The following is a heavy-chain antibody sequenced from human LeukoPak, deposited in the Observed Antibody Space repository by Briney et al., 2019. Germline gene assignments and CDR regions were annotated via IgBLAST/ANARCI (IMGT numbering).Heavy chain of an antibody. J-gene: IGHJ4*02. CDR3: ASLAAAGTSPLYYFDY. CDR2: IYPGDSDT. V-gene: IGHV5-51*01. CDR1: GYSFTSYW. Sequence: GESLQISCQGTGYSFTSYWIGWVRQMPGKGLEWMGIIYPGDSDTRYSPSFQGQVTISADKSISTAYLQWSSLKASDTAMYYYASLAAAGTSPLYYFDYWGQGTLVTVSS. D-gene: IGHD6-13*01.